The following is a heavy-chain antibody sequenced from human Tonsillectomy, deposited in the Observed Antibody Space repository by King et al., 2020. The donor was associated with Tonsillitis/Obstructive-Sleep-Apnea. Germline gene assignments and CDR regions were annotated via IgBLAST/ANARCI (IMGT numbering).Heavy chain of an antibody. CDR2: ISYDGSIE. V-gene: IGHV3-30*01. CDR1: GFTLISYP. Sequence: QVQLVESGGGVFQPGGSLRLSCAASGFTLISYPMHWFRQVPGKGLGWGAIISYDGSIEYYAYPVKGRFTIPRDKSKNTLYLQMNSLRAEDTAVYYCAREHSSLDAFDIWGQGTMVTVSS. D-gene: IGHD6-19*01. J-gene: IGHJ3*02. CDR3: AREHSSLDAFDI.